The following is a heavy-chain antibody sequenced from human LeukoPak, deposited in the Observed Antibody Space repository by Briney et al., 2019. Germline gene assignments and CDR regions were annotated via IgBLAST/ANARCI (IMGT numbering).Heavy chain of an antibody. CDR3: ARGGSGYPLDY. CDR1: SGSMSSYY. Sequence: SETLSLTCAVSSGSMSSYYWSWLRQPLGKGLEWIGYIYYTGVTNYSPSLKRRLTISLDTAMKQFSLNLRSVIAADTAMYYCARGGSGYPLDYWGQGTLVTVSS. J-gene: IGHJ4*02. D-gene: IGHD3-22*01. V-gene: IGHV4-59*01. CDR2: IYYTGVT.